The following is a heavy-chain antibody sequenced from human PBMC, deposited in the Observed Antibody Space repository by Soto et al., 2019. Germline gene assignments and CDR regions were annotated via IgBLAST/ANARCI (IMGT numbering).Heavy chain of an antibody. V-gene: IGHV4-39*02. Sequence: SETLSLTCTVSGDSISSSHYYWGWIRQPPGKGLEWIGNIYYSGSGYYSPSLKNRLIISVDTSKNQFSLKLSSVTAADTAVYFCARGRLKSKIYGSGSYYPPFLYFDYWGQGTLVTVSS. D-gene: IGHD3-10*01. J-gene: IGHJ4*02. CDR2: IYYSGSG. CDR1: GDSISSSHYY. CDR3: ARGRLKSKIYGSGSYYPPFLYFDY.